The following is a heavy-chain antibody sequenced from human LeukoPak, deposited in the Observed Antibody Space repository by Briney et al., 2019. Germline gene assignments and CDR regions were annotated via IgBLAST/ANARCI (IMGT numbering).Heavy chain of an antibody. Sequence: GGSLRLSCAASEFTFSSYGMHWVRQAPGKGLEWVAFIRNDGSNKYYADSVKGRFTISRDNSKHTLYLQMNSLRAEDTAVYYCARGQVPVVDYYYYMDVWGKGTTVTVSS. CDR2: IRNDGSNK. CDR1: EFTFSSYG. J-gene: IGHJ6*03. V-gene: IGHV3-30*02. CDR3: ARGQVPVVDYYYYMDV.